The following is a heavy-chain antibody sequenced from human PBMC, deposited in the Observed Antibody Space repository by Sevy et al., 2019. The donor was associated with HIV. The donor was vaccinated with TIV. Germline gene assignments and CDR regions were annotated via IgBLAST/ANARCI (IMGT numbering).Heavy chain of an antibody. D-gene: IGHD3-9*01. Sequence: SETLCLTCTVSGDSISSYFWSWIRHPPGKGLEWIGHVSYSGSTDYTPSLKSRVTISVDTSKTQFSLRLTSVTAADTAVYYCARGRDILTTDYYYFDYWGPGTLVTVSS. CDR1: GDSISSYF. CDR2: VSYSGST. V-gene: IGHV4-59*12. J-gene: IGHJ4*02. CDR3: ARGRDILTTDYYYFDY.